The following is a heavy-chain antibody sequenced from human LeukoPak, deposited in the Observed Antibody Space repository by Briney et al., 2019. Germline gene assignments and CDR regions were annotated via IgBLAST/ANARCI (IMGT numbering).Heavy chain of an antibody. CDR3: ARDYGDHGEYFDY. D-gene: IGHD4-17*01. CDR2: ISRTSSSV. CDR1: GFSISIYN. J-gene: IGHJ4*02. Sequence: GGSLRLSCGASGFSISIYNINWVSQAPGKGLEWVSYISRTSSSVKYADSVKGRFTISRDNAKDSVYLQMNSLRNEDTALYYCARDYGDHGEYFDYWGQGTLVTVSS. V-gene: IGHV3-48*02.